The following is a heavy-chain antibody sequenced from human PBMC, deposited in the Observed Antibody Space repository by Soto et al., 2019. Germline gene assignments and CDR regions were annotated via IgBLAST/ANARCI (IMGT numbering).Heavy chain of an antibody. CDR2: IIAYFGTA. J-gene: IGHJ4*02. Sequence: QVQLVQSGAEVKTPGSSVKVSCRASGGTSNNYADTCVRQAPGHGLEWMGGIIAYFGTATYAHKFRGRHTITADDSTGTNYMELRSLTTDDTAIYYCAKLLGPGSYYDDDYWGQRDLGTVSS. CDR1: GGTSNNYA. CDR3: AKLLGPGSYYDDDY. V-gene: IGHV1-69*01. D-gene: IGHD3-10*01.